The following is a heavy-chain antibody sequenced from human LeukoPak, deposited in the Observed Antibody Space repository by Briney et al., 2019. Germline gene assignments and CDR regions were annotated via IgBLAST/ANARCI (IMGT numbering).Heavy chain of an antibody. J-gene: IGHJ4*02. V-gene: IGHV4-31*11. CDR3: ARAFGLGVDY. CDR2: IYYSGST. Sequence: SETLSLTCAVYGGSFSGYYWSWIRQHPGKGLEWIGYIYYSGSTYYNPSLKSRVTISVDTSKNQFSLKLSSVTAADTAVYYCARAFGLGVDYWGQGTLVTVSS. CDR1: GGSFSGYY. D-gene: IGHD3-3*01.